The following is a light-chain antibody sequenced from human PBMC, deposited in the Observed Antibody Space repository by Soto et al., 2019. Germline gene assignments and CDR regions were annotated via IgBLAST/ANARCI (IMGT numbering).Light chain of an antibody. Sequence: LTQPASVSGSPGQSITISCTGTSSDVGGYNYVSWLQQHPGKVPKLIIYDVSSRPSGVSNRFSGSKSGNTASLTISGLQAEDEADYYCTSYTSSNTHVFGGGTKVTVL. V-gene: IGLV2-14*01. CDR2: DVS. CDR1: SSDVGGYNY. J-gene: IGLJ1*01. CDR3: TSYTSSNTHV.